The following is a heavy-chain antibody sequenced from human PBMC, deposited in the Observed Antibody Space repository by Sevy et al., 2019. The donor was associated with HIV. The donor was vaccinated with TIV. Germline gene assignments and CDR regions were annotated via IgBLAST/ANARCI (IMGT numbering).Heavy chain of an antibody. CDR3: ARGSALRWSPRGGFDP. D-gene: IGHD4-17*01. J-gene: IGHJ5*02. Sequence: GRSLRLSCAASGFTFSSYWMHWVRQAPGKGLVWVSRINSDGSSTSYADSVKGRFTISRDNAKNTLNLQMNSLRAEDTAVYYCARGSALRWSPRGGFDPWGQGTLVTVSS. CDR1: GFTFSSYW. V-gene: IGHV3-74*01. CDR2: INSDGSST.